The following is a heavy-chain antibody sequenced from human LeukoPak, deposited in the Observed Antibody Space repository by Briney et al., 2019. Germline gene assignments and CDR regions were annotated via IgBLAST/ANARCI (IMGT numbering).Heavy chain of an antibody. V-gene: IGHV4-34*01. Sequence: SETLSLTCAVYGGSFSGYYWSWIRQPPGKGLEWIGEINHSGSTNCNPSLKSRVTISVDTSKNQFSLKLSSVTAADTAVYYCARGLTSMPPGGYWGQGTLVTVSS. J-gene: IGHJ4*02. CDR1: GGSFSGYY. CDR2: INHSGST. D-gene: IGHD2/OR15-2a*01. CDR3: ARGLTSMPPGGY.